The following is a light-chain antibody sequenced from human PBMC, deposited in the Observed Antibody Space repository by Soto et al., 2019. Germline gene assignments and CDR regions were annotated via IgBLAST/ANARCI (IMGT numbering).Light chain of an antibody. Sequence: SALTQPASVSGSPGQSITISCTGTSSDVGGYNYVSWYQQHPGKAPKLMIYEVSNRPSGVSNRFSGSKSGNTASLTISGLQAEDEAYYYCSSYTTSTTPWVFGGGTKVTVL. CDR1: SSDVGGYNY. J-gene: IGLJ3*02. V-gene: IGLV2-14*01. CDR2: EVS. CDR3: SSYTTSTTPWV.